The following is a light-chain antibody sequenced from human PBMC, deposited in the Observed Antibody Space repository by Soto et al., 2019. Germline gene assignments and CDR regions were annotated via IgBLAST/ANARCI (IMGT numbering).Light chain of an antibody. CDR2: AAS. CDR1: QGISSY. V-gene: IGKV1-9*01. J-gene: IGKJ4*01. Sequence: DIQLTQSPSFLSASVGDRVTITCRASQGISSYLAWYQQKPGKAPKLLIYAASTLQSGVPSRFXGSGSGTEFTLTISSRQPEDFATYYCQQLNSYPFLTFGGGTKVEIK. CDR3: QQLNSYPFLT.